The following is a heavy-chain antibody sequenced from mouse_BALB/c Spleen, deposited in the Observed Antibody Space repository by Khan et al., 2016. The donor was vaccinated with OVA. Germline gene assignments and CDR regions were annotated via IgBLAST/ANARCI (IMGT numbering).Heavy chain of an antibody. CDR2: MNTYTGEP. V-gene: IGHV9-3-1*01. Sequence: QIQLVQSGPELKKPGETVKISCKAFGYTFKDYVMNWVKQSPGEGLKWMGWMNTYTGEPTYADDFEGRVAFSLATSAPPAYLQISSLKDENTATYCFVRVHGGYWGQGTALTVAS. J-gene: IGHJ2*01. CDR1: GYTFKDYV. CDR3: VRVHGGY.